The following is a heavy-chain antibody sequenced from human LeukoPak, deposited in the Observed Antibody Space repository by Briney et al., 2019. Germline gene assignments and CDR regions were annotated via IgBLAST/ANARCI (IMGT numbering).Heavy chain of an antibody. CDR2: ISSDSNYI. D-gene: IGHD2-2*01. Sequence: PGGSLRLSCAASGFTFSSYSMNWVRQAPGKGLEWVSSISSDSNYIFYADSVQGRFTISRDNAENSLFLQMNSLRAEDTAVYYCASRYCTSTNCYALDIWGQGTMVTVSS. J-gene: IGHJ3*02. CDR3: ASRYCTSTNCYALDI. CDR1: GFTFSSYS. V-gene: IGHV3-21*01.